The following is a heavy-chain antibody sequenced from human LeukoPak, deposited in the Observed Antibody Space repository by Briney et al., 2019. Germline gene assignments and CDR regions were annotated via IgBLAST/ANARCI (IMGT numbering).Heavy chain of an antibody. Sequence: KASETLSLTCTVSGGSISSSSYYWGWIRQPPGKGLEWIGSIYYSGSTYYNPSLKSRVTISVDTSKNQFSLKLSSVTAADTAVYYCARPETTAIATEYFQYWGRGTLVTVSS. CDR1: GGSISSSSYY. CDR3: ARPETTAIATEYFQY. D-gene: IGHD4-17*01. CDR2: IYYSGST. J-gene: IGHJ1*01. V-gene: IGHV4-39*01.